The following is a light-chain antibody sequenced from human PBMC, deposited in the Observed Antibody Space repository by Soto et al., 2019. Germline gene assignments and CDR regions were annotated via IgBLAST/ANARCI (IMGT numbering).Light chain of an antibody. CDR3: QQYDSYSET. CDR2: DAS. CDR1: QSISSW. V-gene: IGKV1-5*01. Sequence: DIQMTKSPSTLSASVGDRVTITCRASQSISSWLAWYQQKPAKAPKLLIYDASSMESGVPSRFSGRGSGTEFTLSIRTLQSDDFATYYCQQYDSYSETFGQGTKLEIK. J-gene: IGKJ2*01.